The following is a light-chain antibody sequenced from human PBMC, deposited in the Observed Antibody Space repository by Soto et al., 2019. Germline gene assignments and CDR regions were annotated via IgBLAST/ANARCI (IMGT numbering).Light chain of an antibody. Sequence: IVLTPSPGTLSLSPCERATFSPSASQSVSSNYVAWHQQKPRQAPRLLNYGAYNRATGIPDRCSGSWSGTDFTLTVSILQPEDLAVYYCQHYNTSPRTFGQGTKV. V-gene: IGKV3-20*01. CDR2: GAY. CDR1: QSVSSNY. J-gene: IGKJ1*01. CDR3: QHYNTSPRT.